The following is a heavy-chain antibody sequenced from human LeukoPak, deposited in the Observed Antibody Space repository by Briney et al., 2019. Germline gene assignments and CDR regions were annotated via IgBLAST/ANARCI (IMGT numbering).Heavy chain of an antibody. CDR1: GYTFTSYG. CDR2: ISTYNGNT. Sequence: SVKVSCKASGYTFTSYGISWVRQAPGQGLEWMGWISTYNGNTNYAQKLQGRVTMTTDTSTGIAYMELRSLRSDDTAVYYCAREGSPFYYYYMDVWGKGTTVTVSS. D-gene: IGHD2-15*01. CDR3: AREGSPFYYYYMDV. V-gene: IGHV1-18*01. J-gene: IGHJ6*03.